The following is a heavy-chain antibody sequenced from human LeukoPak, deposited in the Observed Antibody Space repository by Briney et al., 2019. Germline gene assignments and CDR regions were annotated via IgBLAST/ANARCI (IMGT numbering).Heavy chain of an antibody. CDR3: AKEITRPKRAVAGLNY. D-gene: IGHD6-19*01. CDR2: ISGSGGST. CDR1: GFNFSTYA. J-gene: IGHJ4*02. V-gene: IGHV3-23*01. Sequence: GGSLRLSRAVSGFNFSTYAMSWVRQAPGKGLEWVSAISGSGGSTYYADSVKGRFTISRDNSKNTLYLQMNSLRAEDTAVYYCAKEITRPKRAVAGLNYWGQGTLVTVSS.